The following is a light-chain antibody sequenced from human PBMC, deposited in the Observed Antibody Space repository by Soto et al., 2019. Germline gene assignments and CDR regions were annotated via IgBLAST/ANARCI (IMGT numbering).Light chain of an antibody. Sequence: EIVLTQSPGTLSLSPGERATLSCRASQSVSSSYLAWYQQKPGQAPRLLIYGASSRATGIPDRFSVSGSGTDFTLTISRLEPEDFAVYYCQHYGSSPYTFGQGTKLEIK. J-gene: IGKJ2*01. CDR2: GAS. CDR3: QHYGSSPYT. V-gene: IGKV3-20*01. CDR1: QSVSSSY.